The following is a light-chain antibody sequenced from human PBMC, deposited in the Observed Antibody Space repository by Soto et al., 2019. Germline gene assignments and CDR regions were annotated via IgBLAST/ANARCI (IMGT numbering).Light chain of an antibody. V-gene: IGKV2-28*01. Sequence: DIVMTQTPLSLPVTPGEPASISGRSSRNLLHIDGYNYLDWYLQKPGQSPQLLIYLGSYRASGVPDRFSGSGSGTDFTLRISRVEAEDVGVYYCMQAVYTRTFGPGTKVDIK. CDR3: MQAVYTRT. CDR2: LGS. CDR1: RNLLHIDGYNY. J-gene: IGKJ1*01.